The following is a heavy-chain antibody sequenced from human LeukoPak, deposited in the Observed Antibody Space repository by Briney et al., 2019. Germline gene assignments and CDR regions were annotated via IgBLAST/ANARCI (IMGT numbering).Heavy chain of an antibody. J-gene: IGHJ4*02. CDR1: GGSISSSSYY. Sequence: SETLSLTCTVSGGSISSSSYYWSWIRQPPGKGLEWIGYIYYSGSTNYNPSLKSRVTISVDTSKNQFSLKLSSVTAADTAVYYCARISRDGYNSYWGQGTLVTVSS. V-gene: IGHV4-61*01. CDR2: IYYSGST. CDR3: ARISRDGYNSY. D-gene: IGHD5-24*01.